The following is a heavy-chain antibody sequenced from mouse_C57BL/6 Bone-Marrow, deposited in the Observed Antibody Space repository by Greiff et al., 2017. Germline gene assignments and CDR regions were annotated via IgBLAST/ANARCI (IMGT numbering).Heavy chain of an antibody. V-gene: IGHV7-3*01. D-gene: IGHD2-4*01. Sequence: EVKLVESGGGLVQPGGSLSLSCAASGFTFTDYYMSWVRQPPGKALEWLGFIRNKANGHTTEYSASVKGRFTISRDNSQSILYLQMNALRAEDSATYYCARYPNYDYDRDWYFDVWGTGTTVTVSS. CDR1: GFTFTDYY. J-gene: IGHJ1*03. CDR3: ARYPNYDYDRDWYFDV. CDR2: IRNKANGHTT.